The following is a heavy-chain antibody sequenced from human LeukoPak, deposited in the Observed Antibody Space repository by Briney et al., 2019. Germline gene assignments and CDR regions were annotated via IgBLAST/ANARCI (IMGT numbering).Heavy chain of an antibody. CDR2: ISGSGGST. D-gene: IGHD3-10*01. CDR1: GFTFSSYA. Sequence: GGSLRLSCAASGFTFSSYAMSWVRQAPGKGLEWVSAISGSGGSTYYADSVKGRFTISRDNSKNTLYLQMNSLRAEDTAVYYCAKTLQLLWFGELSYYFDYWGQGTLVIVSS. J-gene: IGHJ4*02. CDR3: AKTLQLLWFGELSYYFDY. V-gene: IGHV3-23*01.